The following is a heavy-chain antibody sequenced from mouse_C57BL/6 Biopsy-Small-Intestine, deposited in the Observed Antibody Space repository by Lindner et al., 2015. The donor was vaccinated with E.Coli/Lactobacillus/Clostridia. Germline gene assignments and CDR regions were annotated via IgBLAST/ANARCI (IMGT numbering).Heavy chain of an antibody. CDR1: GFSFTGYY. CDR3: ARLGIYYYGSDY. V-gene: IGHV1-42*01. Sequence: VQLQESGPELVKPGTSVKISCKTSGFSFTGYYMSWVKQSPEKSLEWIGEIDPSTGGSTYSQKFKAKATLTVDKSSSTAYMQLKSLTSEDSAVYYCARLGIYYYGSDYWGQGTTLTVSS. CDR2: IDPSTGGS. D-gene: IGHD1-1*01. J-gene: IGHJ2*01.